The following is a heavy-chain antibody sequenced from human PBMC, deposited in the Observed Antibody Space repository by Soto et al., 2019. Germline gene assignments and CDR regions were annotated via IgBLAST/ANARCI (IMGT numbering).Heavy chain of an antibody. J-gene: IGHJ4*02. CDR3: VRSSGWTGDF. D-gene: IGHD3-10*01. CDR1: GFTFSSRW. V-gene: IGHV3-7*04. Sequence: EVQLVESGGGVVQPGGSLRLSCVASGFTFSSRWMNWVRHVPGKGLEWVANIKQDGSEIHYVDSVKGRFTISRDNAKNSLYLQMNSLRVEDMAVYHCVRSSGWTGDFWGQGILVTVSS. CDR2: IKQDGSEI.